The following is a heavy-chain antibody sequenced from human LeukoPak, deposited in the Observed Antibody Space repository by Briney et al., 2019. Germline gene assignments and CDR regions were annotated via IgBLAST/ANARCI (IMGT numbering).Heavy chain of an antibody. V-gene: IGHV1-69*05. CDR1: GGTFSSYA. CDR2: IIPIFGTA. CDR3: ARRGILTGYMFDY. Sequence: SVKVSCKASGGTFSSYAISWVRQAPGQGLEWMGRIIPIFGTANYAQKFQGRVTMTRDTSTSTVYMELSSLRSEDTAVYYCARRGILTGYMFDYWGQGTLVTVSS. J-gene: IGHJ4*02. D-gene: IGHD3-9*01.